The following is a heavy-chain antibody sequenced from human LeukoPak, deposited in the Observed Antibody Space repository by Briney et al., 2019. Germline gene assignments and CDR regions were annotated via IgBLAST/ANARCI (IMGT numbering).Heavy chain of an antibody. CDR2: IKQGGSEK. D-gene: IGHD3-10*01. CDR1: GFTFSSCW. Sequence: GGSLRLSCAASGFTFSSCWMSWVRQAPGKGLEWVANIKQGGSEKYYVDSVKGRFTISRDNSKNTLYLQMNSLRAEDTAVYYCAKDLGITMVRGVIKRLGYYYYYGMDVWGQGTTVTVSS. CDR3: AKDLGITMVRGVIKRLGYYYYYGMDV. V-gene: IGHV3-7*01. J-gene: IGHJ6*02.